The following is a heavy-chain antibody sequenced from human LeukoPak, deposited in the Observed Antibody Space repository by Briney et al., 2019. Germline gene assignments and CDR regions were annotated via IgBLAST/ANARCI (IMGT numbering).Heavy chain of an antibody. J-gene: IGHJ4*02. Sequence: PGGSLRLSCRASGSTFRTYWMHWVRQAPGKGLVWVSRINSDGTSTNYADSVKGRFTISRDNAKNTVYLQMNSLTAEDTAVYYCARDLSSDYWGQGTQVTVSS. CDR1: GSTFRTYW. CDR2: INSDGTST. D-gene: IGHD2/OR15-2a*01. V-gene: IGHV3-74*01. CDR3: ARDLSSDY.